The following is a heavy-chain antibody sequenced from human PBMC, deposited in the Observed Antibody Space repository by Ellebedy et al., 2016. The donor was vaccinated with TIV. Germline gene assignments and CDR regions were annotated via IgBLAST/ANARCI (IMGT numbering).Heavy chain of an antibody. D-gene: IGHD2-21*01. CDR3: VRLALY. J-gene: IGHJ4*02. V-gene: IGHV4-34*01. CDR2: INHSGST. CDR1: GASFSDYQ. Sequence: MPSETLSLTCAVSGASFSDYQWSWIRQSPGKGLEWIGKINHSGSTSYNPSLKSRVTISLYTSNNQFSLELSSVTAADTAIYYCVRLALYWGQGILVTVSS.